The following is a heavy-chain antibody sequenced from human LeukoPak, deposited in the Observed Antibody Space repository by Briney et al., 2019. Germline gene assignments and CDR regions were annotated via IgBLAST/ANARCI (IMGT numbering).Heavy chain of an antibody. CDR2: ISPNSGGT. Sequence: ASVKVSCKASGYTFTGYYMHWVRQAPGQGLEWMGWISPNSGGTKYAQKFQGRVTITRDTAISTAYMELSRLRSDDTAVYYCARGGGTSCLLGYCSGGSRYWGQGTLVTVSS. CDR1: GYTFTGYY. D-gene: IGHD2-15*01. J-gene: IGHJ4*02. CDR3: ARGGGTSCLLGYCSGGSRY. V-gene: IGHV1-2*02.